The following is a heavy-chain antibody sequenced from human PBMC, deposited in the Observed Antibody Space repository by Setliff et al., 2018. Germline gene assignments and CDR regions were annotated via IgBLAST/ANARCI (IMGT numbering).Heavy chain of an antibody. J-gene: IGHJ6*03. D-gene: IGHD2-2*01. V-gene: IGHV1-2*02. Sequence: ASVKVSCKASGYTFAGYYLHWVRQAPGQGLQWMGWISGYNGNTDYAQKFQGRVTMTRDTSISTAYMELSSLRSDDTAVYYCARGIGGCSSTSCYDGYYYMDVWGKGTTVTVSS. CDR3: ARGIGGCSSTSCYDGYYYMDV. CDR2: ISGYNGNT. CDR1: GYTFAGYY.